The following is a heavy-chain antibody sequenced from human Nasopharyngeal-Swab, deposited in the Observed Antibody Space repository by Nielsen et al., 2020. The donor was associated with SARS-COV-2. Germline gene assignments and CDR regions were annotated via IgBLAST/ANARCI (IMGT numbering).Heavy chain of an antibody. CDR1: GYTFPGYY. J-gene: IGHJ3*02. Sequence: ASVKVSCKASGYTFPGYYMHWLRQPPGPRLEWMGWINPNSGGTNYAQKFQGWVTMTRDTSISTAYMELSRLISDDTAVYYCARSHIVVVTDAFDIWGQGTMVTVSS. V-gene: IGHV1-2*04. CDR3: ARSHIVVVTDAFDI. CDR2: INPNSGGT. D-gene: IGHD2-21*01.